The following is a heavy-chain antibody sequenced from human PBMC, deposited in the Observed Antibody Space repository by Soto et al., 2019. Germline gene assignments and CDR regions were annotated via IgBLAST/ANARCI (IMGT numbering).Heavy chain of an antibody. V-gene: IGHV1-58*01. CDR3: AGGPLSVGDY. CDR1: GFTFTSSA. J-gene: IGHJ4*02. CDR2: IVVGSGNT. D-gene: IGHD2-15*01. Sequence: QMQLVQSGPEVKKPGTSVKVSCKASGFTFTSSAVQWVRQARGQRLEWIGWIVVGSGNTNYAQKFRDRFAIARDMSTRAAYMEMSSLRSEDTAVYYCAGGPLSVGDYWGQGTLVTVSS.